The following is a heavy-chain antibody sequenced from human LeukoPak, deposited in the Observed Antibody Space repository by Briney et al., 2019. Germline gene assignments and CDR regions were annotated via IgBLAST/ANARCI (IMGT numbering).Heavy chain of an antibody. D-gene: IGHD7-27*01. CDR3: VRTLGYGIDV. V-gene: IGHV6-1*01. CDR2: TYYRSKWYN. J-gene: IGHJ6*02. Sequence: SQTLSLTCGISGDSVSSNSAAWTWIRQSPSRGLEWLARTYYRSKWYNDYAVSVQSRITISSDTSRNQFSLQLNSVTPEDTAVYYCVRTLGYGIDVWGRGTAVTVSS. CDR1: GDSVSSNSAA.